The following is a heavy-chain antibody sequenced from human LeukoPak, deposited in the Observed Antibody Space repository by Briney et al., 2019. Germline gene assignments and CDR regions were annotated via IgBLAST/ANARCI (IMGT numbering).Heavy chain of an antibody. CDR3: AKNYEDAFDI. Sequence: GGSLRLSCAASGFTFSSYAMSWVRQAPGKGLEWVSAISGSGGSTYYAASVKGRFTISRDNSKNTLYLQMYSLRAEDTAVYYCAKNYEDAFDIWGQGTMVTVSS. D-gene: IGHD1-7*01. CDR2: ISGSGGST. CDR1: GFTFSSYA. V-gene: IGHV3-23*01. J-gene: IGHJ3*02.